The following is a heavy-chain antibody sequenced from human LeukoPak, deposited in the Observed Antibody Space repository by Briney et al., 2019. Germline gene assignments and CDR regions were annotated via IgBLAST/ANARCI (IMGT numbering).Heavy chain of an antibody. J-gene: IGHJ4*02. CDR3: ARERGGQRTGQFDQ. CDR1: GDSIRSSY. V-gene: IGHV4-59*01. D-gene: IGHD1-1*01. Sequence: PSETPSLTCTVSGDSIRSSYWSWIRQPPGETLEWVGYIYYSGSANYNPSLKDRVSMSVDTSKNQLSLRLSSVTAADTAVYYCARERGGQRTGQFDQWGQGILVTVSS. CDR2: IYYSGSA.